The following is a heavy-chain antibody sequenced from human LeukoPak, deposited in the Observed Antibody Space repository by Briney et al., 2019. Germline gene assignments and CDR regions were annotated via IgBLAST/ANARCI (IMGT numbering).Heavy chain of an antibody. CDR3: ANSAYSSSWLDY. J-gene: IGHJ4*02. CDR2: ISWNSGSI. Sequence: GRSLRLSCAASGFTFDDYAMHWVRQAPGKGLEWVSGISWNSGSIGYADSVKGRFTISRDNAKNSLYLQMNSLRAEETALYYCANSAYSSSWLDYGGQGTLVTVSS. CDR1: GFTFDDYA. V-gene: IGHV3-9*01. D-gene: IGHD6-13*01.